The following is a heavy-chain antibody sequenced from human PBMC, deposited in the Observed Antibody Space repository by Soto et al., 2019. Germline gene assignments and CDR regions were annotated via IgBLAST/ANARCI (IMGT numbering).Heavy chain of an antibody. CDR1: GGSISSYY. Sequence: SETLSLTCIVSGGSISSYYWSWIRQPPGKGPEWIGYISDSGSTNYNPSLKSRVTISEDTSKNQFSLKLRSVTAADTAVYYCARHSSGYDLRDLDYWGQGILVTVSS. V-gene: IGHV4-59*08. D-gene: IGHD5-12*01. CDR3: ARHSSGYDLRDLDY. CDR2: ISDSGST. J-gene: IGHJ4*02.